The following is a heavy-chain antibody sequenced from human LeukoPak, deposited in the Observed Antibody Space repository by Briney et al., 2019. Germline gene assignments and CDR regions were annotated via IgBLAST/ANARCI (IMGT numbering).Heavy chain of an antibody. CDR3: ARDFRNKGMDV. D-gene: IGHD2/OR15-2a*01. J-gene: IGHJ6*02. V-gene: IGHV3-7*01. CDR2: IKTDGSEK. Sequence: GGSLRLSCEASGFTFSNSWMTWVRQTPGKGLEWVANIKTDGSEKYYVDSVRGRFTISRDNAKNSLYLQMNSLRAEDTAVYYCARDFRNKGMDVWGQGTTVTVSS. CDR1: GFTFSNSW.